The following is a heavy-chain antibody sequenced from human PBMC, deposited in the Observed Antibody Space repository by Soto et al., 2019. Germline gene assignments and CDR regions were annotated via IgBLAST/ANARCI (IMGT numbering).Heavy chain of an antibody. CDR1: GFSLSTSGVG. CDR2: IYWDDSK. D-gene: IGHD3-9*01. V-gene: IGHV2-5*02. Sequence: QITLKESGPTLVRPTQTLTLTCAFSGFSLSTSGVGVGWIRQPPGKALEWLAVIYWDDSKHYSPSLRSRLTITTDTAKNLVVLTLTNMDPTDTGTYYCAHKGPEDWPLDYWGQGTLVTVSS. J-gene: IGHJ4*02. CDR3: AHKGPEDWPLDY.